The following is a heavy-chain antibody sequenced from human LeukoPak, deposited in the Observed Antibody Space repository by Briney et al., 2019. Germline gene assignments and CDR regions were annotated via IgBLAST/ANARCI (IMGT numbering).Heavy chain of an antibody. Sequence: PGGSLRLSCAASGFTFSDYYMSWIRQAPGKGLEWVSYISSSGSTIYYADSVKSRFTISRDNAKNSLYLQMNSLRAEDTAVYYCARGYYYDSSGYYPFDYWGQGTLVTVSS. D-gene: IGHD3-22*01. CDR1: GFTFSDYY. J-gene: IGHJ4*02. V-gene: IGHV3-11*01. CDR3: ARGYYYDSSGYYPFDY. CDR2: ISSSGSTI.